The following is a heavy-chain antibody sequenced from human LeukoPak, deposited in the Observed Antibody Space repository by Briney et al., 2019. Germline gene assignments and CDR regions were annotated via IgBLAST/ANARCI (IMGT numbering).Heavy chain of an antibody. V-gene: IGHV1-24*01. Sequence: APVKVSCKVSGYTLTELSMHWVRQAPGKGLEWMGGFDPEDGETIYAQKFQGRVTMTEDTSTDTAYMELSSLRSEDTAVYYCATGIVGATHFDYWGQGTLVTVSS. J-gene: IGHJ4*02. CDR1: GYTLTELS. CDR2: FDPEDGET. CDR3: ATGIVGATHFDY. D-gene: IGHD1-26*01.